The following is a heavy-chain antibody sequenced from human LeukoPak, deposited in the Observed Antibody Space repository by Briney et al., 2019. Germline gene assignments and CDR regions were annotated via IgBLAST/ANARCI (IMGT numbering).Heavy chain of an antibody. V-gene: IGHV4-39*07. D-gene: IGHD4-17*01. CDR3: AGGYGDYSGDKSDY. CDR2: IYYSGST. Sequence: SETLSLTCTVSGGSISSSSYYWGWIRQPPGKGLEWIGSIYYSGSTYYNPSLKSRVTISVDTSKNQFSLKLSSVTAADTAVYYCAGGYGDYSGDKSDYWGQGTLVTVSS. J-gene: IGHJ4*02. CDR1: GGSISSSSYY.